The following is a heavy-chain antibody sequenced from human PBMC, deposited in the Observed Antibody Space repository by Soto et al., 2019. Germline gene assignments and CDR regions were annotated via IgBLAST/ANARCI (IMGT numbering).Heavy chain of an antibody. J-gene: IGHJ4*02. Sequence: QVQLVQSGAEVKKPGSSVKVSCKASGGTFSSYTISWVRQAPGQGLEWMGRIIPILGIANYAQKCQGRVTITADKSTSTADMELSSLRSEDTAGYYCAMAYRSSTSCYRDYWGQGTLVTVSS. CDR1: GGTFSSYT. CDR3: AMAYRSSTSCYRDY. CDR2: IIPILGIA. V-gene: IGHV1-69*02. D-gene: IGHD2-2*02.